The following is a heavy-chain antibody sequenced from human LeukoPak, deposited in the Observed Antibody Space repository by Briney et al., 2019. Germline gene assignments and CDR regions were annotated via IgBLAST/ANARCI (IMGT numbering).Heavy chain of an antibody. V-gene: IGHV3-7*01. Sequence: GGSLRLSCVVSGFTLSSDWMSWVRQAPGKGLEWVANIKKDGVEKYYVESVKGRFTISRDNAKNSLYLQMNSLRAEDTAVYYCARGRYSSRSGGYYFDIWGQGTLVTVSS. D-gene: IGHD2-2*01. J-gene: IGHJ4*02. CDR2: IKKDGVEK. CDR1: GFTLSSDW. CDR3: ARGRYSSRSGGYYFDI.